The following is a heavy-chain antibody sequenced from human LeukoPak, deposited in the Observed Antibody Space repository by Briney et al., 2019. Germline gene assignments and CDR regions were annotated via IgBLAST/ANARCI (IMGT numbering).Heavy chain of an antibody. V-gene: IGHV5-51*01. D-gene: IGHD5-18*01. CDR3: ARHEDTAMVDY. Sequence: GESLQISCKGSGYSFTSYWIGWVRQRPGKGLEWMGIIYPGDSETRYSPSFQGQVTISADKSISTVYLQWSSLKASDTAMYYCARHEDTAMVDYWGQGTLVTVSS. J-gene: IGHJ4*02. CDR2: IYPGDSET. CDR1: GYSFTSYW.